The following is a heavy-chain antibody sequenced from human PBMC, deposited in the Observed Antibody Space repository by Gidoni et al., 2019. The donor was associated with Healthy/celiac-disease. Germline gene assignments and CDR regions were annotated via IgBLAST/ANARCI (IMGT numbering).Heavy chain of an antibody. V-gene: IGHV4-59*01. CDR2: IYYSGST. Sequence: QVQLQESGPGLVKPSETLSLTCTVSGGSISSYYWSWIRQPPGKGLEWIGYIYYSGSTNYNLSLKSRVTISVDTSKNQFSLKLSSVTAADTAVYYCARETKNYYDSSGYYYYFDYWGQGTLVTVSS. J-gene: IGHJ4*02. D-gene: IGHD3-22*01. CDR1: GGSISSYY. CDR3: ARETKNYYDSSGYYYYFDY.